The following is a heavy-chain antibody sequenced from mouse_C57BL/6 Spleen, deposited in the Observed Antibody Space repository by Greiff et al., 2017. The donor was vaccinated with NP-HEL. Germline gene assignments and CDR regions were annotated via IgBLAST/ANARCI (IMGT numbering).Heavy chain of an antibody. CDR2: IDPSDSYT. J-gene: IGHJ2*01. CDR1: GYTFTSYW. D-gene: IGHD2-2*01. Sequence: VQLQQPGAELVKPGASVKLSCKASGYTFTSYWMQWVKQRPGQGLEWIGEIDPSDSYTNYNQKFKGKATLTVDTSSSTAYMQLSSLTSEDSAVYYCARRGGYERYYFDYWGQGTTLTVSS. V-gene: IGHV1-50*01. CDR3: ARRGGYERYYFDY.